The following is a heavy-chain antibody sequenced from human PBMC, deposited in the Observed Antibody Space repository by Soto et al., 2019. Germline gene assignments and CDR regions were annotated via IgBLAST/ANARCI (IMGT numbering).Heavy chain of an antibody. J-gene: IGHJ4*02. V-gene: IGHV1-46*03. CDR1: GYTFTDYY. Sequence: QVHLVQSGAEVKEPGASVKISCETSGYTFTDYYIYWVRQAPGQGLEWMAMINPNGGSTRYTQKVQDRVTVPRDTSTSTVYMELSSLRFEDTAVYYCARTLSGSGLSYWGQGTLVTVSS. D-gene: IGHD6-19*01. CDR2: INPNGGST. CDR3: ARTLSGSGLSY.